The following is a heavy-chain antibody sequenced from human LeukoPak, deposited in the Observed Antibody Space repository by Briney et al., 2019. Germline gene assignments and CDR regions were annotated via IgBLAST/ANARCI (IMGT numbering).Heavy chain of an antibody. CDR3: APSGGDRWGLDFYYYYMDV. D-gene: IGHD2-21*02. V-gene: IGHV3-7*01. Sequence: PGGSLRLSCAASGFTFNSDYINWVRQAPGKGLEWLASIKQDGREKKYVDSVKGRFTISRDNAKNSLYLQMNSLRAEDTAVYYCAPSGGDRWGLDFYYYYMDVWGKGTTVTVSS. J-gene: IGHJ6*03. CDR2: IKQDGREK. CDR1: GFTFNSDY.